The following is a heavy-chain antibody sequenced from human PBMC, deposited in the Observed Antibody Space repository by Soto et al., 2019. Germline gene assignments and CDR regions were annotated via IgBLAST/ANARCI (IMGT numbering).Heavy chain of an antibody. CDR2: IWYDGSNK. V-gene: IGHV3-33*01. CDR1: GFTFSSYG. J-gene: IGHJ4*02. D-gene: IGHD6-19*01. CDR3: SRDQYSSGWNPFDY. Sequence: QVQLVESGGGVVQPGRSLRLSCAASGFTFSSYGMHWVRQAPGKGLEWVAVIWYDGSNKYYADSVKGRFTISRDNSENTLYLQMNSLRAEDTAVYYCSRDQYSSGWNPFDYSGQGTLVTVSS.